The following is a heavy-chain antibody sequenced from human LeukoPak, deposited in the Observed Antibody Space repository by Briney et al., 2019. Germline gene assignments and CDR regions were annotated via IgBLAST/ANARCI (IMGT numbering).Heavy chain of an antibody. J-gene: IGHJ4*02. CDR3: ATGRGYSYGLDS. Sequence: ASVKVSCKGSGYTFTGFYIHWVRQAPGQGLEWVAWIYPNSGGTKYAQKFQGRVTVTRDTSISTAYMQLSRLKSDDTAVYYCATGRGYSYGLDSWGQGTLVTVSS. V-gene: IGHV1-2*02. D-gene: IGHD5-18*01. CDR2: IYPNSGGT. CDR1: GYTFTGFY.